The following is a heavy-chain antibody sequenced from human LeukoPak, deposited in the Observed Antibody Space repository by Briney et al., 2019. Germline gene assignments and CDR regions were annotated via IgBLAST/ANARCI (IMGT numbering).Heavy chain of an antibody. V-gene: IGHV4-39*07. CDR3: ARQYYYYYMDV. CDR2: FYKDGST. CDR1: GGSIRDTRFY. J-gene: IGHJ6*03. Sequence: PSGTLSLTCTVSGGSIRDTRFYWGWIREPPGKGLECIGTFYKDGSTFYNPSLKTRVLISADTSKNQFSLKLTSVTAADRAVYYCARQYYYYYMDVWGKGTTVTVSS.